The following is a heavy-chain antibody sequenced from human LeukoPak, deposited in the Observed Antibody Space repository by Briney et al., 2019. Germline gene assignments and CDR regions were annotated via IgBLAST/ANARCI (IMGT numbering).Heavy chain of an antibody. J-gene: IGHJ4*02. Sequence: PSETLSLTCTVSGGSISSYYWSWIRQPAGKGLEWIGRIYTSGSTNYNPSLKSRATMSVDTSKNQFSLKLSSVTAADTAVYYCARDRIVGATLDYFDYWGQGTLVTVSS. CDR1: GGSISSYY. CDR2: IYTSGST. V-gene: IGHV4-4*07. D-gene: IGHD1-26*01. CDR3: ARDRIVGATLDYFDY.